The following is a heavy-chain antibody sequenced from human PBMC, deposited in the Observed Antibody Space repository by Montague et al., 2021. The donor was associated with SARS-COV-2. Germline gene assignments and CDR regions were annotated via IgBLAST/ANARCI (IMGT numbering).Heavy chain of an antibody. J-gene: IGHJ4*02. CDR3: ARWYYGWESYPH. V-gene: IGHV4-38-2*01. CDR2: IYNSGGT. CDR1: GYSISSGYY. Sequence: SETLSLTCSVSGYSISSGYYWGWLRQPPGKGLEWIGNIYNSGGTHYSPPLKRRVTVSVDTPKNQFSLMLSSVTAADTAVYYCARWYYGWESYPHWGQGTLVTVSS. D-gene: IGHD3-10*01.